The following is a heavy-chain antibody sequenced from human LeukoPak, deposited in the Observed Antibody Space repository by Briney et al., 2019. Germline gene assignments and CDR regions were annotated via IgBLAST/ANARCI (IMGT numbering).Heavy chain of an antibody. CDR3: ARLVVSNWYHEVLLGRDY. CDR1: GGSISSRPYC. CDR2: FFYSGST. D-gene: IGHD6-13*01. V-gene: IGHV4-39*01. J-gene: IGHJ4*02. Sequence: SETLSLTCSVSGGSISSRPYCWGWIRQPPGKGLEWLGSFFYSGSTNYQPSLKSRVTISVDTSKNQFSLKLRSVTVAGTAVYYCARLVVSNWYHEVLLGRDYWGQGTLVTVSS.